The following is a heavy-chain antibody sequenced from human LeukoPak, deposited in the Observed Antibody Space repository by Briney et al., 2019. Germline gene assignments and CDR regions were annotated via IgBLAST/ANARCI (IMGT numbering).Heavy chain of an antibody. J-gene: IGHJ4*02. D-gene: IGHD3-16*01. V-gene: IGHV3-23*01. CDR2: INGSGGST. Sequence: GVSLRLPCAASGFTFSRYAMSWVRQAPGKGLEGVSAINGSGGSTYYADSVKGRLTTSRDNSKNTLYLQMNSLRGEDTAVYYCAKDTRPQYVDVDDSFDYGGQGTLVTVPS. CDR1: GFTFSRYA. CDR3: AKDTRPQYVDVDDSFDY.